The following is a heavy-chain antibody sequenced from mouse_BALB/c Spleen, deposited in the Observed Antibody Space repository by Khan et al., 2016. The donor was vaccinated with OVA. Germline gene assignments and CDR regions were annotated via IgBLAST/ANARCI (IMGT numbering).Heavy chain of an antibody. Sequence: VQLKESGPGLVKPSQSLSLTCTVTGYSITRDYAWNWIRQFPGNKLEWMGYISSSGSTNYNPALKSRLSNTRDTSKNQFFLQLNSVTTEDTATYYCARDGSRYYYAMDYWGQGTSVTVSS. CDR1: GYSITRDYA. V-gene: IGHV3-2*02. CDR2: ISSSGST. CDR3: ARDGSRYYYAMDY. D-gene: IGHD2-3*01. J-gene: IGHJ4*01.